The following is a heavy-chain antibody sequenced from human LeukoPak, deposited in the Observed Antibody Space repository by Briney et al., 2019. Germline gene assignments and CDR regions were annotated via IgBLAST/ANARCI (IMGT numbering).Heavy chain of an antibody. V-gene: IGHV1-46*01. J-gene: IGHJ3*02. CDR1: GYTFTSYY. D-gene: IGHD6-13*01. Sequence: GASVKVSCKASGYTFTSYYMHWVRQAPGQGLEWMGIINPSGGSTSYAQKFQGRVTMTRDTSTSTAYMELSSLRSEDTAVYYCARDGYSSSRGFQGDAFDIWGQGTMVTVSS. CDR3: ARDGYSSSRGFQGDAFDI. CDR2: INPSGGST.